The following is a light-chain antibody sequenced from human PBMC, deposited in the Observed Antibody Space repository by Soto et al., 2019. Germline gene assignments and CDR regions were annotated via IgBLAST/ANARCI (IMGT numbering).Light chain of an antibody. CDR2: GAS. Sequence: VLTQSPGTLSLSPGGRDRLXWKASQSVNNNYLAWYQQKPGQSPRLLIYGASIRATAIPDRFSGSGSGTEFTLTISSLEPEDFVVYYCQQRSDWPTFGQGTRLEIK. V-gene: IGKV3D-20*02. CDR3: QQRSDWPT. CDR1: QSVNNNY. J-gene: IGKJ5*01.